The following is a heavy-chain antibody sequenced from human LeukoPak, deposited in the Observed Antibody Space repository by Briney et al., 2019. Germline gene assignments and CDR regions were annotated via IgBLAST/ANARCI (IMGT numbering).Heavy chain of an antibody. V-gene: IGHV4-59*01. CDR2: IYYSGST. CDR3: ARSDSGSYPGCAFDI. Sequence: SETLSLTCTVSGGSISSYYWSWIRQPPGKGLEWIGYIYYSGSTNYNPSLKSRVTISVDTSKNQFSLKLSSVTAADTAVYYCARSDSGSYPGCAFDIWGQGTMVTVSS. D-gene: IGHD1-26*01. CDR1: GGSISSYY. J-gene: IGHJ3*02.